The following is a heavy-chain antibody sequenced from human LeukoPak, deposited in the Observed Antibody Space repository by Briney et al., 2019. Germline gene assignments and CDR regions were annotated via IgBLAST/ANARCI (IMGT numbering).Heavy chain of an antibody. D-gene: IGHD1-26*01. J-gene: IGHJ5*02. CDR3: ANHLGAFDP. CDR2: IYYSGST. V-gene: IGHV4-39*01. CDR1: GGSITSSGYY. Sequence: SQTLSLTCNISGGSITSSGYYWSWIRQRPGKGLEWIGSIYYSGSTYYNPSLKSRVTTSVDTSKNQFSLKLSSATAAVTAVYYCANHLGAFDPWGQGTLVTVSS.